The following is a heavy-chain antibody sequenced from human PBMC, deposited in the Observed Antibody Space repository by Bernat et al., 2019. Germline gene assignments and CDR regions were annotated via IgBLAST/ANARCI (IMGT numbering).Heavy chain of an antibody. J-gene: IGHJ4*02. CDR2: ISGSGGST. D-gene: IGHD3-22*01. Sequence: EVQLLESGGGLVQPGGSLRLSCAASGFTFSSYAMSWVRQAPGKGLEWVSAISGSGGSTYYADSVKGRFTISRDNSKNTLYLQMNSLRAEDTAIYYCAKALRYYYDSSGYYWGQGTLVTVSS. V-gene: IGHV3-23*01. CDR3: AKALRYYYDSSGYY. CDR1: GFTFSSYA.